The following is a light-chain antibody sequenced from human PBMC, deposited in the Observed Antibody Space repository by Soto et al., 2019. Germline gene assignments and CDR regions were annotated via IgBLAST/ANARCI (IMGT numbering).Light chain of an antibody. J-gene: IGLJ2*01. Sequence: QSVLTQPASVSGSPGQSITISCTGASNDVGGYNYVSWYQQYPGKAPKVIIYDVTNRPSGVSNRFSGSKSGNTASLTISGLQAEDEADYYCSSYTTSSTLLGGGTKLTVL. CDR2: DVT. CDR1: SNDVGGYNY. V-gene: IGLV2-14*01. CDR3: SSYTTSSTL.